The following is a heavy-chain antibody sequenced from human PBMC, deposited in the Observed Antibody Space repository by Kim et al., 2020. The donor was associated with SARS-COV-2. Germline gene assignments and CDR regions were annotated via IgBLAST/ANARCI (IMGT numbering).Heavy chain of an antibody. J-gene: IGHJ3*02. CDR1: GDSVSSNTAA. V-gene: IGHV6-1*01. CDR3: AGRSSTTFDI. CDR2: TYYRSKWYN. D-gene: IGHD2-2*01. Sequence: SQTLSLTCAISGDSVSSNTAAWNRIRQSPSRGLEWLGRTYYRSKWYNEYAVSLKSRITINSDTSKNQLFLQLNSVTPEDTAVYYCAGRSSTTFDIWGQGTMVTVSS.